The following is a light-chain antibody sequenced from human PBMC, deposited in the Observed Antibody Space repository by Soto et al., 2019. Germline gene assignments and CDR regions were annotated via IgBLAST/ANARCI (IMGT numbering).Light chain of an antibody. J-gene: IGKJ4*01. CDR3: QQYNSYLVT. CDR2: DAS. CDR1: QSISSW. V-gene: IGKV1-5*01. Sequence: DIQMTHSPSTLSASVGDRVTITCRASQSISSWLAWYQQKPGKAPKLLIYDASSLESGVPSRFSGSGSGTEFSLTFSSLQPDDFATYYCQQYNSYLVTFSGGTKVEIK.